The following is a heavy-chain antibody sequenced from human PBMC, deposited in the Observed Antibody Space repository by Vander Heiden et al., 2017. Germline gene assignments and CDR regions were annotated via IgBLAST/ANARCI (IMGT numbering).Heavy chain of an antibody. D-gene: IGHD3-9*01. V-gene: IGHV1-24*01. CDR2: FDPEDGET. CDR3: ATDRKGGISDWWFDP. J-gene: IGHJ5*02. CDR1: GYTLTELS. Sequence: QVQLVQSGAAVKKPGASVKVSCKVSGYTLTELSMHWVRQAPGKGLEWMGGFDPEDGETIYAQKCQGRVTMTEDTSTDTAYMELSRLRSEDTAVYYCATDRKGGISDWWFDPWGQGTLVTVSS.